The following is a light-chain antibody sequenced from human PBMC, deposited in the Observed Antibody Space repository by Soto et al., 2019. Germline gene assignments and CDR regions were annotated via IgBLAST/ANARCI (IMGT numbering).Light chain of an antibody. CDR2: DVS. V-gene: IGLV2-14*01. CDR1: SSDVGTYNY. CDR3: SSYTASNTQV. Sequence: QSALTQPDSVSGSPGQSITISCTGTSSDVGTYNYVSWYQHRPGKAPKLMIYDVSYRPSGVSNRFSGSKSANTASLTISGLQAEDEADYYCSSYTASNTQVYGEGTKLTVL. J-gene: IGLJ3*02.